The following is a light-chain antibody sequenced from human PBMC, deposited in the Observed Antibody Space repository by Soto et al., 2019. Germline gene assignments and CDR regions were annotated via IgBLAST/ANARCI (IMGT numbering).Light chain of an antibody. CDR1: QSISSS. CDR3: QQYNSYWT. CDR2: KAS. J-gene: IGKJ1*01. Sequence: DIQMTQSPSTLSASVGDRVTITCRASQSISSSLAWYKQKPGKSPKLLIYKASSLESGLPSRFSGSGFGTECSITISSVLPDEFATYYCQQYNSYWTFGQGTKVEIK. V-gene: IGKV1-5*03.